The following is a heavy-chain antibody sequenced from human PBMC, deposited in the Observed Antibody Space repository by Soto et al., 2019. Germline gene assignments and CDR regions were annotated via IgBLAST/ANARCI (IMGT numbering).Heavy chain of an antibody. J-gene: IGHJ4*02. CDR1: GYTFTSYG. CDR3: ARADYYGSGSYHYFDY. CDR2: ISAYNGNT. D-gene: IGHD3-10*01. V-gene: IGHV1-18*04. Sequence: ASVKVSCKASGYTFTSYGISWVRQAPGQGLEWMGWISAYNGNTNYAQKLQGRVTMTTDTSTSTAYMELRSLRSDDTAVYYRARADYYGSGSYHYFDYWGQGTLVTVSS.